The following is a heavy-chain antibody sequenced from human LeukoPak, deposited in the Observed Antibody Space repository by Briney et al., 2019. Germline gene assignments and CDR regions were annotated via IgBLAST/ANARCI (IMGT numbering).Heavy chain of an antibody. CDR2: INHSGSP. Sequence: SETLSLTCAVYGGSFSGYYWSWIRQPPGKGLEWIGEINHSGSPNYNPSLKSRVTISIDTSKNQFSLKLSPVTAADTAVYYCARDLSDYYGPGSYRPIDAFDIWGQGTMVTVSS. CDR3: ARDLSDYYGPGSYRPIDAFDI. J-gene: IGHJ3*02. V-gene: IGHV4-34*01. CDR1: GGSFSGYY. D-gene: IGHD3-10*01.